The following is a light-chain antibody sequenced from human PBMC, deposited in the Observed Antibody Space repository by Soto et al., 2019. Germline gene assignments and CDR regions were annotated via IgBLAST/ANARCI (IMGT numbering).Light chain of an antibody. CDR3: QQYGSSPPYT. CDR1: QSVSNNY. J-gene: IGKJ2*01. CDR2: GSS. Sequence: EVVLTQSPGTLSLSPGERATLSCRASQSVSNNYLAWYQQKPGQSPKLLIFGSSDRATGIPDRFSGSGSGTGFTLTISRLEPEDCAVYYCQQYGSSPPYTFGQGTKLEIK. V-gene: IGKV3-20*01.